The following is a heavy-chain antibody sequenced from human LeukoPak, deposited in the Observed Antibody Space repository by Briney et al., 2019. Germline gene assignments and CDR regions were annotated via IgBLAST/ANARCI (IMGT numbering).Heavy chain of an antibody. CDR3: ARERPWLRLALDY. CDR1: GGSFSGYY. J-gene: IGHJ4*02. Sequence: SETLSLTCAVYGGSFSGYYWSWIRQPPGKGLEWIGEINHSGSTNYNPSLKSRVTISEDTSKNQFSLKLSSVTAADTAVYYCARERPWLRLALDYWGQGTLVTVSS. D-gene: IGHD5-12*01. CDR2: INHSGST. V-gene: IGHV4-34*01.